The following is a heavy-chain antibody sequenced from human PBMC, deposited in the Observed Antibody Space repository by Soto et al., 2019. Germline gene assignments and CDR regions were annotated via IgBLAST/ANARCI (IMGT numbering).Heavy chain of an antibody. CDR1: GFTFSSYS. CDR3: ARDSPAYCSSTSCPGMDV. Sequence: PGGSLRLSCAASGFTFSSYSMNWVRQAPGKGLEWVSSISSSSYIYYADSVKGRFTISRDNAKNSLYLQMNSLRAEDTAVYYCARDSPAYCSSTSCPGMDVWGQGTTVTVSS. CDR2: ISSSSYI. V-gene: IGHV3-21*01. J-gene: IGHJ6*02. D-gene: IGHD2-2*01.